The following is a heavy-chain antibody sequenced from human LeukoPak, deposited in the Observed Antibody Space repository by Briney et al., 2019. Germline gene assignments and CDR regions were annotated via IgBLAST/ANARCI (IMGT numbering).Heavy chain of an antibody. CDR2: INSDGSST. CDR1: GFTFSSYA. V-gene: IGHV3-74*01. Sequence: GGSLRLSCAASGFTFSSYAMSWVRQAPGKGLVWVSRINSDGSSTSYADSVRGRFSISRDNAKNTLYLQMNSLRAEDTAVYYCARERDSGSSPPYCFDYWGQGTLVTVSS. J-gene: IGHJ4*02. D-gene: IGHD1-26*01. CDR3: ARERDSGSSPPYCFDY.